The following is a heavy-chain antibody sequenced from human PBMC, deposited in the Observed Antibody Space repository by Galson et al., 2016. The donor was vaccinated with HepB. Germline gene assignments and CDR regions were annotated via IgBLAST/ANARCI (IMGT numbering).Heavy chain of an antibody. J-gene: IGHJ3*01. Sequence: SLRLSCAVSGFTFSTYGMHWVRPAPGKGLEWVAVISYDSTTRSYADSVKGLFTISRDDSKNTLFLQTNSLRGEDTAVYYCAKEPAPLGAAYAGATDVWGQGTLVTASS. D-gene: IGHD1-26*01. CDR3: AKEPAPLGAAYAGATDV. CDR1: GFTFSTYG. V-gene: IGHV3-30*18. CDR2: ISYDSTTR.